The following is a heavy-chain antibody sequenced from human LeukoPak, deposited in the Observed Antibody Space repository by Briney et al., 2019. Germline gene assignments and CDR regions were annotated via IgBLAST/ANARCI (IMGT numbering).Heavy chain of an antibody. CDR2: ISSSSSYI. D-gene: IGHD3-10*01. CDR3: ARDDKIWFGEFDAFDI. J-gene: IGHJ3*02. CDR1: GFTFGSYS. V-gene: IGHV3-21*01. Sequence: GGSLRLSCAASGFTFGSYSMNWVRQAPGKGLEWVSSISSSSSYIYYADSVKGRFTISRDNAKNSLYLQMNSLRAEDTAVYYCARDDKIWFGEFDAFDIWGQGTMVTVSS.